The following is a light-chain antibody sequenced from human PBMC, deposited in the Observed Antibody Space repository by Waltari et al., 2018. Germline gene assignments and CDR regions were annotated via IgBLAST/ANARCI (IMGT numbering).Light chain of an antibody. Sequence: SYEVTQPPSVSVSPGQTATITCSGNTLGNRNVYWYQQKSGLSPVLVMYEDRLRPSGIPKRIIGSNSANTATLTISGTQFMDEADYHCQTWDRNTAVFGGGTKLTVL. CDR2: EDR. CDR3: QTWDRNTAV. CDR1: TLGNRN. V-gene: IGLV3-1*01. J-gene: IGLJ2*01.